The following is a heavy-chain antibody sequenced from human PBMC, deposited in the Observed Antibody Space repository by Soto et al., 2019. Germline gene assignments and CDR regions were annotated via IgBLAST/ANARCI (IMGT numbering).Heavy chain of an antibody. CDR3: ARFIAVADHYYYYGMDV. D-gene: IGHD6-19*01. CDR2: IYYSGST. CDR1: GGSISSSSSY. V-gene: IGHV4-39*01. J-gene: IGHJ6*02. Sequence: TSETLSLTCTVSGGSISSSSSYWGWIRQPPEKGLEWIGSIYYSGSTYYIPSLKSRVTISVDTSKIQFSLKLSSVTAADTAVYYCARFIAVADHYYYYGMDVWGQGTTVTVSS.